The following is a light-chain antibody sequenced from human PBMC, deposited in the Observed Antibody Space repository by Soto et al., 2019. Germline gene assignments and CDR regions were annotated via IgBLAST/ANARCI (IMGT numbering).Light chain of an antibody. CDR2: GNS. J-gene: IGLJ1*01. CDR1: NSNIGAGYD. Sequence: QSMLTQPPSVSGAPGQRVTIPCTGSNSNIGAGYDVHWYQQLPGTAPKFLIYGNSNRPSGVPDRFSGSKSGTSASLAITGLQAEDEADYYCQSYDSSLSGYVFGTGTKVTVL. CDR3: QSYDSSLSGYV. V-gene: IGLV1-40*01.